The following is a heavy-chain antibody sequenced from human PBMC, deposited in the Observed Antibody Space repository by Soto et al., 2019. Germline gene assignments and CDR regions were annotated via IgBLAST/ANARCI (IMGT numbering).Heavy chain of an antibody. D-gene: IGHD2-2*01. Sequence: GASVKVSCTASGGTFSSYAISWVRQAPGQGLEWMGGIIPIFGTANYAQKFQGRVTITADESTSTAYMELSSLRSEDTAVYYCARSPQYQLLQYYFDYWGQGTLVTVSS. CDR3: ARSPQYQLLQYYFDY. CDR1: GGTFSSYA. J-gene: IGHJ4*02. CDR2: IIPIFGTA. V-gene: IGHV1-69*13.